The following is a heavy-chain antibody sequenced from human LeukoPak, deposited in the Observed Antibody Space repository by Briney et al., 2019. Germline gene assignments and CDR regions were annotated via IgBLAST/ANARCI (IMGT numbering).Heavy chain of an antibody. V-gene: IGHV3-23*01. CDR3: ARNLGGSGYYDSSCYSDY. J-gene: IGHJ4*02. CDR2: ISGSGGST. CDR1: GFTVSSNY. Sequence: GGSLRLSCAASGFTVSSNYVSWVRHAPGKGLERVSVISGSGGSTYYADSVKGRFTISRDNSKNTLYLQINSLRAEDTAVYYCARNLGGSGYYDSSCYSDYWGQGTLVTVSS. D-gene: IGHD3-22*01.